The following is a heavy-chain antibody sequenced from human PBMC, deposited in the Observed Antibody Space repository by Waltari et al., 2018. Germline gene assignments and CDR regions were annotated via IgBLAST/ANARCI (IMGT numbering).Heavy chain of an antibody. J-gene: IGHJ3*02. D-gene: IGHD6-19*01. Sequence: QVQLQESGPGLVKPSETLSLTCTVSGGSISSYYWSWIRQPPGKGLEWIGYIYYSGSTNYNPSLKSRVTISVDTSKNQFSLKLSSVTAADTAVYYCARGQDSSGWNDAFDIWGQGTMVTVSS. CDR3: ARGQDSSGWNDAFDI. CDR1: GGSISSYY. V-gene: IGHV4-59*01. CDR2: IYYSGST.